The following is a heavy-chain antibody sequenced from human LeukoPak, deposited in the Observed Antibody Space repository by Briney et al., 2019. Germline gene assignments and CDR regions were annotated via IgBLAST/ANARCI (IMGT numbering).Heavy chain of an antibody. CDR2: FSGSGGST. CDR3: AKVLAVAGTEGGAFDI. J-gene: IGHJ3*02. V-gene: IGHV3-23*01. Sequence: TGGSLRLSCAASGFTFSSYAMSWVRQAPGKGLEGVSPFSGSGGSTYYADSVKGRFTISRENSKNTLYLQMNSLRAEDTAVYYCAKVLAVAGTEGGAFDIWGQGTMVTVSS. CDR1: GFTFSSYA. D-gene: IGHD6-19*01.